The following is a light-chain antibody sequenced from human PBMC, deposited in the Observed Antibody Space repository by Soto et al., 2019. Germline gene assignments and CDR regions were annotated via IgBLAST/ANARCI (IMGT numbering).Light chain of an antibody. V-gene: IGKV3-15*01. Sequence: ETVMTQSPATLSVSPGERATFSCSASQSINTNLAWFQLKPGQAPRLLIYGASIRAAGIPARFSGSGSGTEFSLTISSLQSEDFGVFFCQQYDQWWTFGQGTKV. J-gene: IGKJ1*01. CDR2: GAS. CDR3: QQYDQWWT. CDR1: QSINTN.